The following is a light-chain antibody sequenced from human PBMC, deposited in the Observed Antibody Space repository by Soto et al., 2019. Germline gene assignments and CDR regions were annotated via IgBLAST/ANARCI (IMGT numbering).Light chain of an antibody. CDR2: AAS. CDR1: QGISSL. Sequence: DIQMTQSPSSVSASVGDRVTITCRASQGISSLFALYQQKPGKAPKLLIYAASSLQSGVPSRFSGSGSGTDFTLTISSLQPEDFATYYCLQTDSFPHTFGHGTKVEIK. V-gene: IGKV1-12*01. J-gene: IGKJ2*01. CDR3: LQTDSFPHT.